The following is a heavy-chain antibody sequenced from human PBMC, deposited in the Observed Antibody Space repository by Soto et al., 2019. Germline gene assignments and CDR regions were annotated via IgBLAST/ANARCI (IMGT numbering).Heavy chain of an antibody. V-gene: IGHV3-21*01. Sequence: EVQLVESGGGLVKPGGSLRLSCAASGFIFNMYSMTWVRQAPGKGLEWVSSISSSRDYIDYADSVKGRFTISRDNAKNSVDLQMSSLRAEDTAVYYCARAGYFSSSSCYREFDYWGQGSLVTVSS. CDR3: ARAGYFSSSSCYREFDY. CDR1: GFIFNMYS. CDR2: ISSSRDYI. J-gene: IGHJ4*02. D-gene: IGHD2-2*01.